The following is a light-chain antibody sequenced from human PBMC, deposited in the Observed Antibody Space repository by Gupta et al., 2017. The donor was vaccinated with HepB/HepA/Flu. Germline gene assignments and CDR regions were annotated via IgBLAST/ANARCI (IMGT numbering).Light chain of an antibody. J-gene: IGKJ4*01. Sequence: EIVLTHSPPTLSLSPRERATLSGRSSQSVSSDLALYQQKQGQGPRLLIDDASNRATGIPARFSGSGSGTDCTLTISSLEPEDFAVYYCQQRSNWRKLTFGGGTKVEIK. CDR2: DAS. V-gene: IGKV3-11*01. CDR3: QQRSNWRKLT. CDR1: QSVSSD.